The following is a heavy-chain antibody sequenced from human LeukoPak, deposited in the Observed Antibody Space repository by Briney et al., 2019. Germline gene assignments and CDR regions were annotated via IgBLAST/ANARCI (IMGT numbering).Heavy chain of an antibody. D-gene: IGHD3-10*01. Sequence: AASVKVSCKASGGTFSSYAISWVRQAPGQGLEWMGRIIPIFGTANYAQKFQGRVTITTDESTSTAYMELSSLRSEDTAVYYCAKVYGSGSYLSEDYFDYWGQGTLVTVSS. V-gene: IGHV1-69*05. J-gene: IGHJ4*02. CDR3: AKVYGSGSYLSEDYFDY. CDR2: IIPIFGTA. CDR1: GGTFSSYA.